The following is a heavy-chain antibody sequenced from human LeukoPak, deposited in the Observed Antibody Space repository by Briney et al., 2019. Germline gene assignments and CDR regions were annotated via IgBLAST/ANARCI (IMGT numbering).Heavy chain of an antibody. CDR3: ARGGRAMVRGVISSYFDY. CDR1: GGSFSGYY. D-gene: IGHD3-10*01. Sequence: SETLSLTCAVCGGSFSGYYRSWLRQPPGKGLEWIGEINHSGSTNYNPSLKSRVTISVDTSKNQFSLKLSSVTAADTAVYYCARGGRAMVRGVISSYFDYWGQGTLVTVSS. J-gene: IGHJ4*02. CDR2: INHSGST. V-gene: IGHV4-34*01.